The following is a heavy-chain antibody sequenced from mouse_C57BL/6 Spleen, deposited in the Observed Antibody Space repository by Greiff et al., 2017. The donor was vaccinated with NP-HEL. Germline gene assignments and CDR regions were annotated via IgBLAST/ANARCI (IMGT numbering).Heavy chain of an antibody. V-gene: IGHV1-18*01. J-gene: IGHJ3*01. CDR1: GYTFTDYN. CDR3: ARWAAHHERLAY. Sequence: EVQLQQSGPELVKPGASVKIPCKASGYTFTDYNMDWVKQSHGKSLEWIGDINPNNGGTISNQKFKGKATLTVDKSSSTAYMELRSLTSEDTAVYYCARWAAHHERLAYWGQGTLVTVSA. CDR2: INPNNGGT.